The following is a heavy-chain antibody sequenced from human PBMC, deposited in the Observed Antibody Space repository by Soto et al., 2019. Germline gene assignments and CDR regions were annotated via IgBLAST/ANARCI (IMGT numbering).Heavy chain of an antibody. D-gene: IGHD3-10*01. J-gene: IGHJ5*02. CDR3: AREKVTRVTYYDGSGSYNWFDP. V-gene: IGHV4-38-2*02. Sequence: SETLSLTCAVSGYSISSDYYWGWIRQPPGEGLEWIGTIYYTGNTYYNPSLKGRVTISVDTSKNQFSLKLSSVTAADTAVYYCAREKVTRVTYYDGSGSYNWFDPWGQGTLVTVSS. CDR2: IYYTGNT. CDR1: GYSISSDYY.